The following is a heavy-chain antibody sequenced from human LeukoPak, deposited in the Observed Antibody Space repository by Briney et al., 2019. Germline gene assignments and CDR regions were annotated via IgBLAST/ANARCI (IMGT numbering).Heavy chain of an antibody. CDR1: GYTFTSYY. Sequence: ASVKVSCKASGYTFTSYYMHWVRQAPGQGLEWMGIINPSGGSTSYAQKFQGRVTMTRDTSTSTVYMELSSLRSEDTAVYYCARGGIGYYYDSSGYYLDYWGQGTLVTVSS. V-gene: IGHV1-46*01. CDR3: ARGGIGYYYDSSGYYLDY. J-gene: IGHJ4*02. D-gene: IGHD3-22*01. CDR2: INPSGGST.